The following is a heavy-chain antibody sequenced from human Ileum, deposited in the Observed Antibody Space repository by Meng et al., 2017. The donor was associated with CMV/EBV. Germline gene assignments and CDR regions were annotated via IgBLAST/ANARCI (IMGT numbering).Heavy chain of an antibody. CDR3: ARFRIAALGNLFDP. D-gene: IGHD6-13*01. CDR1: CASIRSGDYY. J-gene: IGHJ5*02. V-gene: IGHV4-30-4*08. CDR2: IFFSGNT. Sequence: QLRLHDSGPGLVNPSQTLSLRCTFYCASIRSGDYYWSWIRQHQGKGLEWIGYIFFSGNTYYNPSLNSRVSISTDTPRNQFSLKVDSVTAADTAVYYCARFRIAALGNLFDPWGHGTLVTVSS.